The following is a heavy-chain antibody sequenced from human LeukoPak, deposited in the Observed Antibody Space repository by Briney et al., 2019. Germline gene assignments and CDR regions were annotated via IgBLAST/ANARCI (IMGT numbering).Heavy chain of an antibody. D-gene: IGHD1-26*01. V-gene: IGHV3-23*01. CDR1: GFTFNNYA. CDR3: AKDSVVRNTGSYYFAS. CDR2: VSGDGRTT. Sequence: GGSLRLSCAASGFTFNNYAMSWVRQVPGKGLEWVSAVSGDGRTTHYVDSVKGRFTISRDNSRNTLYLQMSSLRAEDTAIYYCAKDSVVRNTGSYYFASWGQGTLVTVSS. J-gene: IGHJ4*02.